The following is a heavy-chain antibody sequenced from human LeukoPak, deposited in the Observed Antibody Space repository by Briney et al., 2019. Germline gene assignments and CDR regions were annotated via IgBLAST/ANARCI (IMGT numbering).Heavy chain of an antibody. D-gene: IGHD5-18*01. CDR3: ARDGRGYSYGYYYYYGMDV. V-gene: IGHV4-59*01. J-gene: IGHJ6*02. CDR1: GGSISSYY. CDR2: IYYSGST. Sequence: SETLSLTCTVSGGSISSYYWSWIRQPPGKGLEWIGYIYYSGSTNYNPSLKSRVTISVDTSKNQFSLKLSSVTAADTAVYYCARDGRGYSYGYYYYYGMDVWGQGTTVTVSS.